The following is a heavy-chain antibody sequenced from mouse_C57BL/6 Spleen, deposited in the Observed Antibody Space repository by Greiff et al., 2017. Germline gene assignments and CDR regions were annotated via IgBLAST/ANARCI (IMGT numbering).Heavy chain of an antibody. CDR2: ISYDGSN. Sequence: EVKLQESGPGLVKPSQSLSLTCSVTGYSITSGYYWNWIRQFPGNKLEWMGYISYDGSNNYNPSLKNRISITRDTSKNQFFLKLNSVTTEDTATYYCARKRAITTVLDYWGQGTTLTVSS. CDR3: ARKRAITTVLDY. V-gene: IGHV3-6*01. D-gene: IGHD1-1*01. J-gene: IGHJ2*01. CDR1: GYSITSGYY.